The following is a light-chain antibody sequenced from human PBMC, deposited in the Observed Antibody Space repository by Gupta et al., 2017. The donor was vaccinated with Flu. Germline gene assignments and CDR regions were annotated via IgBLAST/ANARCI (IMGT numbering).Light chain of an antibody. Sequence: QPVLTPPPSVSGAPAQWTTLSCTGSNSNIGAYCDVHWYQQLPGTAPKLLIYGNYNRPSGVPDRFSGSKSGTSASLAITGLQAEEEADYYCQSYDSTLSHHWVFGGGTKLTVL. V-gene: IGLV1-40*01. CDR2: GNY. CDR3: QSYDSTLSHHWV. CDR1: NSNIGAYCD. J-gene: IGLJ3*02.